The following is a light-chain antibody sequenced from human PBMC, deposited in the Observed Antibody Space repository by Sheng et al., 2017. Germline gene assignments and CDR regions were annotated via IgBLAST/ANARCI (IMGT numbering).Light chain of an antibody. V-gene: IGKV3-15*01. CDR3: QQYNNWLGT. CDR1: QSVNSN. CDR2: GAS. Sequence: EIVMTQSPATLSVSPGERATLSCRASQSVNSNLAWYQQKPGRSPRLLIYGASTRATGIPGRFSGSGSGTEFTLTISSLQSEDFAVYYCQQYNNWLGTFGPGTKVDF. J-gene: IGKJ3*01.